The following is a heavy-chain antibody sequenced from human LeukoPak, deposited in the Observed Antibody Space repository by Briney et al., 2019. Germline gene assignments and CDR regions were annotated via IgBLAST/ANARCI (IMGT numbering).Heavy chain of an antibody. D-gene: IGHD3-3*01. J-gene: IGHJ3*02. CDR3: ARHGDFWSGYYTI. CDR2: ISSSGATI. Sequence: GGSLRLSCAASGFTFSDSYMSWIRQAPGKGLEWISYISSSGATIYYADSVKGRFTISRDNAKNSLYLQMNSLRAEDTAVYYCARHGDFWSGYYTIWGQGTMVTVSS. V-gene: IGHV3-11*04. CDR1: GFTFSDSY.